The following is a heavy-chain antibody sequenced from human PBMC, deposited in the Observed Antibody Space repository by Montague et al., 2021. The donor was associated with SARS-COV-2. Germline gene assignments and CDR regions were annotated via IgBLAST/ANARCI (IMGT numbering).Heavy chain of an antibody. Sequence: SLRLSCAASGFTFSSYEMNWVRQAPGKGLEWVSYISSSGSTIYYADSVKGRFTFSRDNAKNSLYLQMNSLRAEDTAVYYCARRGYCSSTSCWALDYWGQGTLVTVSS. CDR1: GFTFSSYE. CDR3: ARRGYCSSTSCWALDY. J-gene: IGHJ4*02. D-gene: IGHD2-2*01. V-gene: IGHV3-48*03. CDR2: ISSSGSTI.